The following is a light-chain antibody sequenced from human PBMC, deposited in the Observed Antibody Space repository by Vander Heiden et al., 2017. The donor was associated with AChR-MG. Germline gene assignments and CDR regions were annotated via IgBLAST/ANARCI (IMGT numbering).Light chain of an antibody. J-gene: IGKJ2*01. Sequence: AIRITQSPSSLSASTGDRVTITCRASQGISSYLAWYQQKPGKAPKLLIYAASTLQSGVPSRFSGSGSGTDFTLTISCLQSEDFATYYCQQYDSYPPYTFGQRTKLEIK. V-gene: IGKV1-8*01. CDR3: QQYDSYPPYT. CDR2: AAS. CDR1: QGISSY.